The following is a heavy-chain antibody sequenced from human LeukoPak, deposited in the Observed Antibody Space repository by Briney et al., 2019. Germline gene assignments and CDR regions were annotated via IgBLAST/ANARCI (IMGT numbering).Heavy chain of an antibody. J-gene: IGHJ4*02. CDR2: ISWNSGTT. CDR1: GFTFDDNA. V-gene: IGHV3-9*01. Sequence: GGSLRLSCAASGFTFDDNAMHWVRQAPGKGLEWVSGISWNSGTTGYADSVKGRFTISRDNAKNSLHLQMNSLRDEDTALYYCAKETLVGSYFDYWGQGTLVTVSS. D-gene: IGHD2-15*01. CDR3: AKETLVGSYFDY.